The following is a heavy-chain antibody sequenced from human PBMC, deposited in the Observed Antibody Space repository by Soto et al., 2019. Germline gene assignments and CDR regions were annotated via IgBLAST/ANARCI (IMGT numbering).Heavy chain of an antibody. Sequence: SGGSLRLSCAASGLTFSSYAMSWVRQAPGKGLEWVSAISGSGGSTYYADSVKGRFTISRDNSKNTLYLQMNSLRAEDTAVYYCAKELLLWFGELSRGPNWFDPWGQGTLVTVSS. CDR1: GLTFSSYA. J-gene: IGHJ5*02. CDR2: ISGSGGST. CDR3: AKELLLWFGELSRGPNWFDP. V-gene: IGHV3-23*01. D-gene: IGHD3-10*01.